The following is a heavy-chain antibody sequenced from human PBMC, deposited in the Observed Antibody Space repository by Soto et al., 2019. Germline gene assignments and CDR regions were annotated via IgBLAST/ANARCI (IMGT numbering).Heavy chain of an antibody. CDR3: ARGANYYGSGSYYENYYMDV. D-gene: IGHD3-10*01. Sequence: GESLKISCKGSGYSFTSYWIGWVRQMPGKGLEWMGIIYPGDSDTRYSPSFQGQVTISADKSISTAYLKWSSLKASDTAMYYCARGANYYGSGSYYENYYMDVWGKGTTVTVSS. CDR2: IYPGDSDT. J-gene: IGHJ6*03. CDR1: GYSFTSYW. V-gene: IGHV5-51*01.